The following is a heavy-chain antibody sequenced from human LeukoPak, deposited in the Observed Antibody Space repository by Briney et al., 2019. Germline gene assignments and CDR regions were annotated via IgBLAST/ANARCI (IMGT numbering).Heavy chain of an antibody. J-gene: IGHJ4*02. Sequence: GGSLRLSCAASGFTFSSSAMSWVRQAPGWGLEWVSTVSSGGSSTHYADSVKGRFTISRDNSKNTVYLEMNSLRAEDTAVYYCAKGYSSSWYYFDYWGQGTLVTVSS. CDR3: AKGYSSSWYYFDY. CDR2: VSSGGSST. V-gene: IGHV3-23*01. CDR1: GFTFSSSA. D-gene: IGHD6-13*01.